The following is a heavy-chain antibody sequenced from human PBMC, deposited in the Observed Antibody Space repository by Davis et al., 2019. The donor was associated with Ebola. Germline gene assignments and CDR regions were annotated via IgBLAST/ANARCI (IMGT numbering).Heavy chain of an antibody. CDR1: GYTFTSYY. V-gene: IGHV1-46*01. J-gene: IGHJ6*02. D-gene: IGHD6-6*01. CDR2: SNPSGGRR. Sequence: AASVNVSCKASGYTFTSYYMHWVLHPPPAWLDATRISNPSGGRRSYDQKFQGRVTMTRDTSTSTVYRELSSRRAEETEVYYCARDRRAARVNGMDVWGQGTTGTVSS. CDR3: ARDRRAARVNGMDV.